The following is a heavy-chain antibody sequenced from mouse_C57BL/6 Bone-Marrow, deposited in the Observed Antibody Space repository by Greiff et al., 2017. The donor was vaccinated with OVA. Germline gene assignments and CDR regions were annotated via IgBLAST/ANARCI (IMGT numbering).Heavy chain of an antibody. CDR2: INPNNGGT. V-gene: IGHV1-26*01. D-gene: IGHD2-3*01. CDR3: ARECYDGYPLYCDY. J-gene: IGHJ2*01. CDR1: GYTFTDYY. Sequence: VQLQQSGPELVKPGASVKISCKASGYTFTDYYMNWVKQSHGKSLEWIGDINPNNGGTSYNQKFKGKATLTVDKSSSTAYMELRSLTSEDSAVYYCARECYDGYPLYCDYWGQGTTLTVSS.